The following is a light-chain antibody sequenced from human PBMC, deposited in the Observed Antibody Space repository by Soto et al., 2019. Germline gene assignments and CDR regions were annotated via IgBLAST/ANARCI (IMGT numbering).Light chain of an antibody. CDR2: GAS. V-gene: IGKV1-27*01. CDR1: QAIRKD. Sequence: IQMTQSPSSLSASVGSRVTITCRASQAIRKDLGWYQQKPGKAPKLLIYGASNLEGGVPSRFSGSGYGTDFNLTISSLQPEDVATYYCQKYNGALWTFGQGTKVDIK. CDR3: QKYNGALWT. J-gene: IGKJ1*01.